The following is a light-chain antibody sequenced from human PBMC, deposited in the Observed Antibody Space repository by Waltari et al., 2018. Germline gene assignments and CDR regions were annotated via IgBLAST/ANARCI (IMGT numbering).Light chain of an antibody. CDR1: QSISGSY. Sequence: DIVLTQSPGTLSLSPGERATLSCRASQSISGSYLAWYQQKPGQTPRLLIYGASTRATAVPDRFSGSGSGTDFTLTISRLEPEDFAVYYCLQYGSSPPSGTFGQGTKLDIK. J-gene: IGKJ2*01. CDR2: GAS. V-gene: IGKV3-20*01. CDR3: LQYGSSPPSGT.